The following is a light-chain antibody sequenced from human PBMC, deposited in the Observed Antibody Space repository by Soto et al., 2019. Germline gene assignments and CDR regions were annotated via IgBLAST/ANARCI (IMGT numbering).Light chain of an antibody. CDR1: QIGSSY. V-gene: IGKV3-20*01. CDR2: GAS. CDR3: QQYGSSLFT. J-gene: IGKJ5*01. Sequence: EIVMTQSPATLSVSPGERATLSCRASQIGSSYLAWYQQKPGQAPRLLIYGASSRATGIPDRFSGSGSGTDFTLTISRLEPEDFAVYYCQQYGSSLFTFGQGTRLEIK.